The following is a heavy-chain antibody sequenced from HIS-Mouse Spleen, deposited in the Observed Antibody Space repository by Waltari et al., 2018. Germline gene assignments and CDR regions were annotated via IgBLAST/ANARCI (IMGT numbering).Heavy chain of an antibody. Sequence: QLQLQESGPGLVNPSETLSLTCSVPGGSISSSSSYWCWIRQPPGKGLEWIGSIYYSGSTYYNPSLKSRVTISVDTSKNQFSLKLSSVTAADTAVYYCAREIPYSSSWYDWYFDLWGRGTLVTVSS. CDR1: GGSISSSSSY. CDR2: IYYSGST. D-gene: IGHD6-13*01. CDR3: AREIPYSSSWYDWYFDL. V-gene: IGHV4-39*07. J-gene: IGHJ2*01.